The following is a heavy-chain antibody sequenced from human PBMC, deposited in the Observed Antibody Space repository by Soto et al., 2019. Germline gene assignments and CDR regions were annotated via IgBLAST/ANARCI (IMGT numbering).Heavy chain of an antibody. CDR2: INPNSGGT. Sequence: ASVKVSCKASGYTFTGYYMHWVRQAPGQGLEWMGWINPNSGGTNYAQKFQGWVTMTRDTSIGTAYMELSRLRSDDTAVYYCARGAGPDDSSGYYFYYYGMDVWGQGTTVTVSS. J-gene: IGHJ6*02. D-gene: IGHD3-22*01. CDR1: GYTFTGYY. CDR3: ARGAGPDDSSGYYFYYYGMDV. V-gene: IGHV1-2*04.